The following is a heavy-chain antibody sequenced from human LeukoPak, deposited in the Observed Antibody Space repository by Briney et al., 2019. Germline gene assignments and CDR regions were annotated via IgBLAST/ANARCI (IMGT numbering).Heavy chain of an antibody. J-gene: IGHJ4*02. CDR1: GGSFSGYY. V-gene: IGHV4-34*01. D-gene: IGHD4-17*01. CDR3: ARDLGRNGDFDY. Sequence: PSETLSLTCAVYGGSFSGYYWSWIRQPPGKGLEWIGEINHSGSTNYNPSLKSRVTISVDTSKNQFSLKLSSVTAADTAVYYCARDLGRNGDFDYWGQGTLVTVSS. CDR2: INHSGST.